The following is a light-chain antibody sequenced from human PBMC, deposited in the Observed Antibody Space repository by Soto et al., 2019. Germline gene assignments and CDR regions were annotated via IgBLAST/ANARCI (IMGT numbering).Light chain of an antibody. J-gene: IGKJ4*01. Sequence: DIQMTQSPSTLSASVGDRVIITCRASQSISSWLAWYQQKPGKAPKLLIYGASSVDSGVPSRFSGSRSGTEFTLTNSSLPPDDSATYYYQHYDGLSAPTFGGGTKVEIK. V-gene: IGKV1-5*03. CDR2: GAS. CDR3: QHYDGLSAPT. CDR1: QSISSW.